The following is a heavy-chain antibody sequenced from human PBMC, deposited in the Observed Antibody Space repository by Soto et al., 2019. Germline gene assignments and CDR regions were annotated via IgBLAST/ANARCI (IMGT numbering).Heavy chain of an antibody. CDR3: AKEGIWFGALYYGMDV. CDR1: GFTFSSYA. J-gene: IGHJ6*02. CDR2: ISGSGGST. D-gene: IGHD3-10*01. Sequence: EVQLLESGRGLVQPGGSLRLSCAASGFTFSSYAMSWVRQAPGKGLEWVSAISGSGGSTYYADSVKGRFTISRDNSKNTQYLQMNSLRAEDTAVYYCAKEGIWFGALYYGMDVWGQGTTVTVSS. V-gene: IGHV3-23*01.